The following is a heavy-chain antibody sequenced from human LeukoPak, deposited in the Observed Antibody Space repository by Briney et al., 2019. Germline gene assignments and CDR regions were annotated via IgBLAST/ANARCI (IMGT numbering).Heavy chain of an antibody. CDR3: VARPPVIVAGPFDY. J-gene: IGHJ4*02. CDR2: ISGTDSNT. CDR1: GFSSGGYA. Sequence: GGSLRLSCAASGFSSGGYAMGWVRQVPGKGLEWVSTISGTDSNTYYADSVKGRFTISRDNSRNTLSLLMISLRAEDTAVYYCVARPPVIVAGPFDYWGQGTLVTVSS. V-gene: IGHV3-23*01. D-gene: IGHD5-12*01.